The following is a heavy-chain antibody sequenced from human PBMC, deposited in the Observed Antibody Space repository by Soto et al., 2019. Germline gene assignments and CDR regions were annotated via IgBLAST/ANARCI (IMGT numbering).Heavy chain of an antibody. J-gene: IGHJ5*02. CDR2: IYYSGST. CDR1: GGSISSGGYY. CDR3: ARETYYDFWSGYLLGGDLKTNWFDP. Sequence: SETLSLTCTVSGGSISSGGYYWSWIRQHPGKGLEWIGYIYYSGSTYYNPSLKSRVTISVDTSKNQFSLKLSSVTAADTAVYYCARETYYDFWSGYLLGGDLKTNWFDPWGQGTLVTVSS. D-gene: IGHD3-3*01. V-gene: IGHV4-31*03.